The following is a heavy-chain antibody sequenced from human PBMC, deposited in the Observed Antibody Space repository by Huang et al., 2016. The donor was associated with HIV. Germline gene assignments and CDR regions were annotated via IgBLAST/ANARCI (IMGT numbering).Heavy chain of an antibody. Sequence: QVQLVQSGAEVKTPGSSVKVSCKASGGTFSKYAISWVRQAPGQGLEGMGGIMPSLGTPNYARKFKVRVTITADDSTSTTYVEGSSLRSEDTALYYCARGQLGSYGDYDVLYWGQGTLVTVSS. CDR1: GGTFSKYA. V-gene: IGHV1-69*13. CDR2: IMPSLGTP. D-gene: IGHD4-17*01. J-gene: IGHJ4*02. CDR3: ARGQLGSYGDYDVLY.